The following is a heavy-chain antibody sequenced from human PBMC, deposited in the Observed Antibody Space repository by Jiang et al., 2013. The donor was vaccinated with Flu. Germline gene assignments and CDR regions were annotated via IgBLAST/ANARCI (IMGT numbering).Heavy chain of an antibody. CDR3: AFGVTMNY. V-gene: IGHV1-46*01. Sequence: SGAEVKKPGASVKLSCKASGYTFTTSYIHWVRQAPGQGLEWMGIINLRGGSTSAAERLQGRITMTRDTSTTTVYMELSSLRSEDTALYYCAFGVTMNYWGQGTLVTVSS. CDR1: GYTFTTSY. CDR2: INLRGGST. D-gene: IGHD4-17*01. J-gene: IGHJ4*02.